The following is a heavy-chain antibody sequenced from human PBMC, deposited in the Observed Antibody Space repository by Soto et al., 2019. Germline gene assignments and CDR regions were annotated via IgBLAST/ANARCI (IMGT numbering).Heavy chain of an antibody. CDR1: GDSISSSGYY. Sequence: QLQLQESGPGLVKPSETLSLTCTVSGDSISSSGYYWGWIRQPPGKGLEWIGSIYYSGSTYYNPSLKSRVTISVDTSKNQFSLKLSSVTAADTAVYYCASSPGYSSGWYNWFDPCGQGTLVSVSS. D-gene: IGHD6-19*01. V-gene: IGHV4-39*01. CDR3: ASSPGYSSGWYNWFDP. CDR2: IYYSGST. J-gene: IGHJ5*02.